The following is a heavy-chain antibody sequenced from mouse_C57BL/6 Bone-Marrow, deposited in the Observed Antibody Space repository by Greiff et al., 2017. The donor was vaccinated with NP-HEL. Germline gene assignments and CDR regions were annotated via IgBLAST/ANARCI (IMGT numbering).Heavy chain of an antibody. V-gene: IGHV1-81*01. Sequence: QVQLQQSGAELARPGASVKLSCKASGYTFTSYGISWVKQRTGQGLEWIGEIYPRSGNTYYNEKFKGKATLTADKSSSTAYMELRSLTSEDSAVYFCARLLRLFAYWGQGTLVTVSA. CDR1: GYTFTSYG. CDR3: ARLLRLFAY. J-gene: IGHJ3*01. CDR2: IYPRSGNT. D-gene: IGHD1-1*01.